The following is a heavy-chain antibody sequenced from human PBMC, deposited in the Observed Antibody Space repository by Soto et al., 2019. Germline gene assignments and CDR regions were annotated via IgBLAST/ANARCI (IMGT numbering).Heavy chain of an antibody. Sequence: PSETLSLTCIVSGGSISTYCWSWVRQSPGKGLEWIGYIYYSGSTDYNPSLKSRVTISVDRSKNQFSLMLRSLTAADTAVYYCARVNVDTAMLPKYYFDHWGQGTLVTVSS. CDR2: IYYSGST. V-gene: IGHV4-59*12. D-gene: IGHD5-18*01. CDR1: GGSISTYC. J-gene: IGHJ4*02. CDR3: ARVNVDTAMLPKYYFDH.